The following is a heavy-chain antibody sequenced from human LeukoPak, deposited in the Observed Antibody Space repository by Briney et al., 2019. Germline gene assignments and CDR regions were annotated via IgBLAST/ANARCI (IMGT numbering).Heavy chain of an antibody. Sequence: GGSLRLSCAASGFTFSSYGMHWVRQAPGKGLEWVAVISYDGSNKYYADSVKGRFTISRDNSKNTLYLQMNSLRAEDTAVYYCAKDTYGSGSDYWGQGTLVTVSS. V-gene: IGHV3-30*18. CDR2: ISYDGSNK. CDR1: GFTFSSYG. CDR3: AKDTYGSGSDY. D-gene: IGHD3-10*01. J-gene: IGHJ4*02.